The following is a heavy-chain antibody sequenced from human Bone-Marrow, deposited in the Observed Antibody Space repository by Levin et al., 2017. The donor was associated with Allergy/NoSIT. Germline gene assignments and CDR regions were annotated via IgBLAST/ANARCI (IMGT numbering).Heavy chain of an antibody. CDR1: GFTFSSYS. CDR3: ARGGSSGRGRVDY. CDR2: ISSSSTTI. D-gene: IGHD6-19*01. V-gene: IGHV3-48*02. J-gene: IGHJ4*02. Sequence: GGSLRLSCAASGFTFSSYSMNWVRQAPGKGLEWVSYISSSSTTIYYADSVKGRFTISRDNAENSLYLQMNSLRDEDTGVYYCARGGSSGRGRVDYWGQGTLVTVSS.